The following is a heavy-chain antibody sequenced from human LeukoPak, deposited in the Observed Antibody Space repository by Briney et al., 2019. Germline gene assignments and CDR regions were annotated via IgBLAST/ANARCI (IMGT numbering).Heavy chain of an antibody. V-gene: IGHV1-8*03. D-gene: IGHD3-16*01. CDR2: MNANSGNT. CDR3: ASIRSGGYVRDAFDF. Sequence: GASVKVSCKASAYTFTNYDINWVRQATGQGLEWMGWMNANSGNTGYAQKIQGRVTITTNTSNSTAYKELMSLRSEDTAIYDCASIRSGGYVRDAFDFWGQGTMVTVSS. J-gene: IGHJ3*01. CDR1: AYTFTNYD.